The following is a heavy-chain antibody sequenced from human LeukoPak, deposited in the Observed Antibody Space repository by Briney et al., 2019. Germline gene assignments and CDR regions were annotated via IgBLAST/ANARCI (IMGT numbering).Heavy chain of an antibody. J-gene: IGHJ4*02. V-gene: IGHV4-59*01. CDR3: ARGGSPGDLLGY. D-gene: IGHD1-26*01. CDR2: IYYSGST. Sequence: SETLSLTCTVSGGSISSYYWSWIRQPPGKGLEWTGYIYYSGSTNYNPSLKSRVTISVDTSKNQFSLKLSSVTAADTAVYYGARGGSPGDLLGYWGLGTLVTVSS. CDR1: GGSISSYY.